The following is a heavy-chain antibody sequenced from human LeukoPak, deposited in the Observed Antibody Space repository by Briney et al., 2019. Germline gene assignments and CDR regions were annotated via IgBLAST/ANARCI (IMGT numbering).Heavy chain of an antibody. D-gene: IGHD2-2*01. CDR2: INHSGST. Sequence: SETLSLTCAVYGGSFSGYYWSWIRQPPGEGLEWIGEINHSGSTNYNPSLKSRVTISVDTSKNQFSLKLSSVTAADTAVYYCARRSSTSCFDPWGQGTLVTVSS. J-gene: IGHJ5*02. CDR1: GGSFSGYY. V-gene: IGHV4-34*01. CDR3: ARRSSTSCFDP.